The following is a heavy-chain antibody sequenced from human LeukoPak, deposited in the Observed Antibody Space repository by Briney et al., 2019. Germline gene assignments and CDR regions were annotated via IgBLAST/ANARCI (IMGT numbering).Heavy chain of an antibody. V-gene: IGHV3-53*01. J-gene: IGHJ4*02. CDR3: TTAAGYNYGQY. CDR2: LYIGGNT. Sequence: GGSLRLSCAASGLTVSSNYMNWVRQAPGKGLEWVSALYIGGNTYYADSVRGRFTISRDDSKNTLYLQMNSLRAEDTAIYYCTTAAGYNYGQYWGQGTLVTVSS. D-gene: IGHD5-18*01. CDR1: GLTVSSNY.